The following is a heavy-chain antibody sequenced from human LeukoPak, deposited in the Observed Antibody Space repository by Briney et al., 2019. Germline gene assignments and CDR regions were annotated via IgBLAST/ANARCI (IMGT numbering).Heavy chain of an antibody. CDR1: GGSISSSSYY. CDR3: ARWSLPGIAVAGTDY. V-gene: IGHV4-39*07. J-gene: IGHJ4*02. Sequence: SETLSLTCTVSGGSISSSSYYWGWIRQPPGKGLEWIGSIYYSGSTYYNPSLKSRVTMSVDTSKNQFSLKLSSVTAADTAVYYCARWSLPGIAVAGTDYWGQGTLVTVSS. CDR2: IYYSGST. D-gene: IGHD6-19*01.